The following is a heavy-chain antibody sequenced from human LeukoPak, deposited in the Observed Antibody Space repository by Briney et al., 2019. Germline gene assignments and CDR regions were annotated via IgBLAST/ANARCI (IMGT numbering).Heavy chain of an antibody. J-gene: IGHJ3*02. CDR1: GYSISSGYY. CDR2: IYHSGST. V-gene: IGHV4-38-2*02. D-gene: IGHD3-10*01. Sequence: SETLSLTCTVSGYSISSGYYWGWIRQPPGKGLEWIGSIYHSGSTYYNPSLKSRVTISVDTSKNQFSLELSSVTAADTAVYYCARAVGVPGNDAFDIWGQGTMVTVSS. CDR3: ARAVGVPGNDAFDI.